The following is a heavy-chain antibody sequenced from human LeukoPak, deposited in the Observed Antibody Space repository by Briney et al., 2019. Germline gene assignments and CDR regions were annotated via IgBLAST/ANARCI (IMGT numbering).Heavy chain of an antibody. CDR1: GVAFYDYA. CDR2: ISWNSGNI. Sequence: GGSPRLSCVATGVAFYDYAMLCVRQVPGKELEWVSGISWNSGNIASADSVKGRFTIARDNAKNSLYLQLNSLKPEDTALYYCAIAQSKESDDSGSFYRHFDYWGRKTLVTVSS. D-gene: IGHD3-10*01. V-gene: IGHV3-9*01. CDR3: AIAQSKESDDSGSFYRHFDY. J-gene: IGHJ4*02.